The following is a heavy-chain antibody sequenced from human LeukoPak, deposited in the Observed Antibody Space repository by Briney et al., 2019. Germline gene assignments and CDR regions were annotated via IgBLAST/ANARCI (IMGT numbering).Heavy chain of an antibody. Sequence: ASVKVSCKASGYTFTGYYMHWVRQAPGQWLEWMGRINPNSGGTNYAQKFQGRVTMTRDTSISTAYMELSRLRSDDTAVYYCARDSYSSSWAPLDYWGQGTLVTVSS. CDR1: GYTFTGYY. CDR3: ARDSYSSSWAPLDY. J-gene: IGHJ4*02. V-gene: IGHV1-2*06. D-gene: IGHD6-13*01. CDR2: INPNSGGT.